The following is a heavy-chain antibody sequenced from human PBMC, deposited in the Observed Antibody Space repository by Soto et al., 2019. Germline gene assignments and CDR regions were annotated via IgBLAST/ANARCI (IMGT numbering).Heavy chain of an antibody. CDR3: ARVWEWDSSSPWFDP. Sequence: QVQLQESGPGLVKPSETRSLTCTVSGGSVSSGSYYWSWIRQPPGKGLEWIGYIYYSGSTNYNPSLKSRVTISVDTSKNQFSLKLSSVTAADTAVYYCARVWEWDSSSPWFDPWGQGTLVTVSS. J-gene: IGHJ5*02. CDR1: GGSVSSGSYY. V-gene: IGHV4-61*01. D-gene: IGHD6-6*01. CDR2: IYYSGST.